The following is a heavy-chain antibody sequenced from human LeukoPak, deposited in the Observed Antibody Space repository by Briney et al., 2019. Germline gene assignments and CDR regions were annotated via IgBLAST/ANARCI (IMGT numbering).Heavy chain of an antibody. Sequence: PGGSLRLSCAASGFTFSSYSMNWVRQAPGKGLEWVSSISSSSSYIYYADSVKGRFTISRDNAKNSLYLQMNSLRAEDTAVYNCARTYDFWSGYSYYFDYWGQGTLVTVSS. CDR1: GFTFSSYS. D-gene: IGHD3-3*01. V-gene: IGHV3-21*01. J-gene: IGHJ4*02. CDR3: ARTYDFWSGYSYYFDY. CDR2: ISSSSSYI.